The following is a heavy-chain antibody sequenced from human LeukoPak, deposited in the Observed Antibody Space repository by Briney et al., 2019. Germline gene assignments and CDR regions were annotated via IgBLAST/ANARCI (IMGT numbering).Heavy chain of an antibody. CDR2: IYTSGST. V-gene: IGHV4-61*02. CDR1: GGSISSGSYY. J-gene: IGHJ4*02. D-gene: IGHD5-24*01. CDR3: ARDPRGDGYNVFFDY. Sequence: SETLSLTCTVSGGSISSGSYYWSWIRQPAGKGLEWIGRIYTSGSTNYNPSLKSRVTISVDTSKNQFSLKLSSVTAADTAVYYCARDPRGDGYNVFFDYWGQGTLVTVSS.